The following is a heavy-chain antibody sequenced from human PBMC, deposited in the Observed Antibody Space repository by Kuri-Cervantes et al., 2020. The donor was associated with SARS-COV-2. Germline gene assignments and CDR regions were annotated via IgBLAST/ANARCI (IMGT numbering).Heavy chain of an antibody. CDR3: ARDSSSGWFSY. Sequence: GESLKISCAASGFTFSSYSMNWVRQAPGKGLEWVSYISSSSSTIYYADSVKGRFTISRDNTKNSLYLQINSLRAEDTAVYYCARDSSSGWFSYWGPGTLVTVSS. CDR1: GFTFSSYS. CDR2: ISSSSSTI. D-gene: IGHD6-19*01. V-gene: IGHV3-48*01. J-gene: IGHJ4*02.